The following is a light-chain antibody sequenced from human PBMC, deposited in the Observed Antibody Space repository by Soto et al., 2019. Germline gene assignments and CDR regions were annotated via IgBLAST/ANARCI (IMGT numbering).Light chain of an antibody. CDR2: DDT. CDR1: NVGSKS. V-gene: IGLV3-21*02. CDR3: QVWDDSTDHIYV. Sequence: SYELTQPPSVSVAPGQTARITCGGNNVGSKSVHWYQQKSGQAPVVVVYDDTDRPSGIPERFSGSNSGNTATLTISRVEAGDEADYYCQVWDDSTDHIYVFGTGTTLTVL. J-gene: IGLJ1*01.